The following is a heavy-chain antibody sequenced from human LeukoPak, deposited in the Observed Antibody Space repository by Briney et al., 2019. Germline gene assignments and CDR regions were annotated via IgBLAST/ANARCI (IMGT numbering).Heavy chain of an antibody. CDR2: ISYTGTYI. Sequence: PGGSLRLSCAASGFTFSSYWMHWVRQAPGKGLVWVSSISYTGTYIYYADSVKGRFTVSRDNAQNSLYLQMNSLRAEDTAIYYCVRDRGTYRPIDYWGQGTLVTVS. D-gene: IGHD1-26*01. V-gene: IGHV3-21*04. CDR1: GFTFSSYW. CDR3: VRDRGTYRPIDY. J-gene: IGHJ4*02.